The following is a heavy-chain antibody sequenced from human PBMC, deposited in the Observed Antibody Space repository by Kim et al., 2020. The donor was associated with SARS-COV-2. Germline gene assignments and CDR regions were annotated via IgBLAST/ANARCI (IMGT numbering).Heavy chain of an antibody. CDR3: ARVRRANIVVVVAATRSAHFDY. D-gene: IGHD2-15*01. J-gene: IGHJ4*02. CDR1: GGSFSGYY. Sequence: SETLSLTCAVYGGSFSGYYWSWIRQPPGKGLEWIGEINHSGSTNYNPSLKSRVTISVDTYKNQFSLKLSTVTAADTAVYYCARVRRANIVVVVAATRSAHFDYWGQGTLVTVSS. CDR2: INHSGST. V-gene: IGHV4-34*01.